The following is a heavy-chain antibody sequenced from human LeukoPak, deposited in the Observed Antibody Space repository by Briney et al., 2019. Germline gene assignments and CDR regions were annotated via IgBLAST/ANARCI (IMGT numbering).Heavy chain of an antibody. CDR1: GFTFSSYP. D-gene: IGHD6-13*01. J-gene: IGHJ4*02. CDR2: ISISGGST. V-gene: IGHV3-23*01. Sequence: TGGSLRLSCVASGFTFSSYPMSWVRQAPGKGLEWVSGISISGGSTFYADSVKGRFTISRDNSKNTLYLQMNSLRAEDTAVYYCAKDLYSSSWWGQGTLVTVSS. CDR3: AKDLYSSSW.